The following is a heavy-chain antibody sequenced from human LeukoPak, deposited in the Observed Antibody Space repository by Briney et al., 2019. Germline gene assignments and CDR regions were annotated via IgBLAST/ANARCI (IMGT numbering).Heavy chain of an antibody. CDR3: AKWGDYDVLTGYYVSDY. Sequence: GASLRLSCAASGFTFSNYAMSWVRQAPGRGLEWVSAITGGGSGIYYADSMKSRFTISRDNSKNTLYLQINSLRAEDTAVYYCAKWGDYDVLTGYYVSDYWGQGTLVTVSS. CDR2: ITGGGSGI. J-gene: IGHJ4*02. D-gene: IGHD3-9*01. CDR1: GFTFSNYA. V-gene: IGHV3-23*01.